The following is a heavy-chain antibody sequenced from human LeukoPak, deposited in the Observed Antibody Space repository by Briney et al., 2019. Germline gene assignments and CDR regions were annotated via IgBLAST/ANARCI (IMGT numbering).Heavy chain of an antibody. V-gene: IGHV1-58*02. Sequence: ASVKVSCKASGFTFTSSAMQWVRQARGQRLEWIGWIVVGSGNTNYAQKFQERVTITRDKSTSTAYMELSSLRSEDTAVYYCAAFEASNHYFDYWGQGTLVTVSS. CDR3: AAFEASNHYFDY. CDR1: GFTFTSSA. D-gene: IGHD4-11*01. J-gene: IGHJ4*02. CDR2: IVVGSGNT.